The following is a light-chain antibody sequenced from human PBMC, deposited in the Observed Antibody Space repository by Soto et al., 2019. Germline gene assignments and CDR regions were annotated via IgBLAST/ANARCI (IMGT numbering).Light chain of an antibody. J-gene: IGKJ3*01. Sequence: EIVLTQSPGTLSLSPGERATLSCRASQSVSSSYLAWYQQKPGQAPRLLIYGASSRATGIPDRFSGSCSGTDFTPTISILDPEYSAVYYCQQYGSSSFTFGPGTKVDIK. CDR1: QSVSSSY. CDR3: QQYGSSSFT. V-gene: IGKV3-20*01. CDR2: GAS.